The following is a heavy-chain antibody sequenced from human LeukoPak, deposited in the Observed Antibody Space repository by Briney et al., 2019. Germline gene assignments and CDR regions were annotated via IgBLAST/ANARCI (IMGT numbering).Heavy chain of an antibody. Sequence: SVKVSCKASGGTFSSYAISWVRQAPGQGLEWMGGIIPIFGTANYAQKFQGRVTITADESTSTAYMELSSLRSENTAVYYCARGGGVGELLVYFDYWGQGTLVTVSS. CDR1: GGTFSSYA. CDR2: IIPIFGTA. CDR3: ARGGGVGELLVYFDY. J-gene: IGHJ4*02. D-gene: IGHD1-26*01. V-gene: IGHV1-69*01.